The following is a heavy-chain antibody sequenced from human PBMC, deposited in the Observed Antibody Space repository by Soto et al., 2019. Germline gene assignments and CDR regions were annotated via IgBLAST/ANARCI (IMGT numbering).Heavy chain of an antibody. D-gene: IGHD5-12*01. CDR1: GYTFTRYY. J-gene: IGHJ6*02. V-gene: IGHV1-46*01. Sequence: ASVKVSCKAPGYTFTRYYMHWVRQAPGQGLEWMGIINPSGGSTSYAQKFQGRVTMTRDTSPSTVYMELGSLSSEDTGVYCCAVAPVYGMDVWGQGTTVTVSS. CDR2: INPSGGST. CDR3: AVAPVYGMDV.